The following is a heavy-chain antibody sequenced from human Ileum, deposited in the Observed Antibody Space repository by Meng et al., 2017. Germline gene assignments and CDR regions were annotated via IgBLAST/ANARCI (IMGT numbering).Heavy chain of an antibody. CDR1: GFTFSNYW. CDR3: ARARSWYSYDAFDI. V-gene: IGHV3-74*01. J-gene: IGHJ3*02. CDR2: INSDGRST. D-gene: IGHD6-13*01. Sequence: GESLKISCAASGFTFSNYWMHWVRQAPGKGLVWVSRINSDGRSTSHADSVKGRFTISRDNAKNTLYLQMNSLRDEDTAVYYCARARSWYSYDAFDIWGQGTMVTVSS.